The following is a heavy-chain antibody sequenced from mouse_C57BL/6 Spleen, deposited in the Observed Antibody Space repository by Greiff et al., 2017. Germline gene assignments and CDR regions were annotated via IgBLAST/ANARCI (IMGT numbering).Heavy chain of an antibody. CDR1: GYTFTSYW. V-gene: IGHV1-52*01. J-gene: IGHJ1*03. CDR2: IDPSDSET. D-gene: IGHD1-1*01. CDR3: ARAQDGSYGSSHWYFDV. Sequence: QVQLQQPGAELVRPGSSVKLSCKASGYTFTSYWMHWVKQRPIQGLEWIGNIDPSDSETHYNQKFKDKATLTVDKSSSTAYMQLSSLTSEDSAVYYCARAQDGSYGSSHWYFDVWGTGTTVTVSS.